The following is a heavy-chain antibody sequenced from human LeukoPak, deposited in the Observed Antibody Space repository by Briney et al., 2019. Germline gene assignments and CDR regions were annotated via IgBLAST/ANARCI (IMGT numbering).Heavy chain of an antibody. V-gene: IGHV3-23*01. CDR2: ISGSGGST. CDR1: GFTFSSYA. D-gene: IGHD3-3*01. CDR3: ARDLSIFPV. J-gene: IGHJ6*02. Sequence: GGSLRLSCAASGFTFSSYAMSWVRQAPGKGLEWVSAISGSGGSTYYADSVKGRFTISRGNAKNSLYLQMNSLRAEDTAVYYCARDLSIFPVWGQGTTVTVSS.